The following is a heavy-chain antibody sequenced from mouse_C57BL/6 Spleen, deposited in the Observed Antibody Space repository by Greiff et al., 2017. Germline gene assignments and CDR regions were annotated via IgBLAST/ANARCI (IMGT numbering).Heavy chain of an antibody. CDR2: ISDGGSYT. Sequence: EVQVVESGGGLVKPGGSLKLSCAASGFTFSSYAMSWVRQTPEKRLEWVATISDGGSYTYYPDNVKGRFTISRDNAKNNLYLQMSHLKSEDTAMYYCARDPIYYYGTVGYFDVWGTGTTVTVSS. CDR3: ARDPIYYYGTVGYFDV. V-gene: IGHV5-4*01. CDR1: GFTFSSYA. J-gene: IGHJ1*03. D-gene: IGHD1-1*01.